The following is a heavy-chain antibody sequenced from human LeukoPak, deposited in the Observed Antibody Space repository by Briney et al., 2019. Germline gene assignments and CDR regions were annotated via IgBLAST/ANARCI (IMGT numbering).Heavy chain of an antibody. V-gene: IGHV3-30-3*01. CDR1: GFPFSSYV. D-gene: IGHD3-22*01. CDR3: ARGDDSSGYFYSYFDY. Sequence: PGGSLRLSCAASGFPFSSYVMHWVRQAPGKGLEWVSFTSYDGSNKYYADSVKGRFTISRDNSKNTLDLQMNSLRTEDTAMYYCARGDDSSGYFYSYFDYWGRGTLVTVSS. J-gene: IGHJ4*02. CDR2: TSYDGSNK.